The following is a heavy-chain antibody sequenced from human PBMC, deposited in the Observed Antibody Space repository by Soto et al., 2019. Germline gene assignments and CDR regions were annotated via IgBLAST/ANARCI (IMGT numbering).Heavy chain of an antibody. CDR2: IGGSGATT. J-gene: IGHJ4*02. D-gene: IGHD2-15*01. CDR3: AKDCGGGGSCTD. Sequence: GGSLRLSCAASGFILRGYAMSRVRQAPGKGLEWVSTIGGSGATTYYADSVRGRSTISRDNSKNTLYLQMNSLRADDTAVYYCAKDCGGGGSCTDWRKGPRVAVSS. V-gene: IGHV3-23*01. CDR1: GFILRGYA.